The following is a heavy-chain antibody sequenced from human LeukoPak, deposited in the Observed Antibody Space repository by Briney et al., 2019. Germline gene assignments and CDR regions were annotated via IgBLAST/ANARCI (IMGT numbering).Heavy chain of an antibody. CDR2: ISSSGSTI. V-gene: IGHV3-48*03. CDR1: GFTFSSYE. CDR3: ARDQDYYGSGSYYDYYYYMDV. D-gene: IGHD3-10*01. Sequence: LPGGSLRLSCAASGFTFSSYEMNWVRQAPGKGLEWVSYISSSGSTIYYADSVKGRFTISRDNAKNSLYLQMNSLRAEDTAVYYCARDQDYYGSGSYYDYYYYMDVWGKGTTVTVSS. J-gene: IGHJ6*03.